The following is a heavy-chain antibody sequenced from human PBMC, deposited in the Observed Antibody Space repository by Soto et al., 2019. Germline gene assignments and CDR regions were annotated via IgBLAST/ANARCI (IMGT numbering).Heavy chain of an antibody. Sequence: EVQLLESGGGLVQPGGSLLLSCAASGLTFSSYAMSWVRQAPGKGLEWVSSTTGSGASTYYADSVKGRFTISRDNSKNTLYLQMSSLRVEDTAVYYCAQGFCSSTSCSRGYFDSWGQGTLLTVSS. D-gene: IGHD2-2*01. V-gene: IGHV3-23*01. J-gene: IGHJ4*02. CDR3: AQGFCSSTSCSRGYFDS. CDR2: TTGSGAST. CDR1: GLTFSSYA.